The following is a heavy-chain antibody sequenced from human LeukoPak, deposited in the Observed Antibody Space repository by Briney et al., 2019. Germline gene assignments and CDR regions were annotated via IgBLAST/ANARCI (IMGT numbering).Heavy chain of an antibody. CDR3: ARDRVGQQLVGRNYYYYYMDV. J-gene: IGHJ6*03. CDR1: GGSISSYY. CDR2: IYYDGST. V-gene: IGHV4-59*01. Sequence: SETLSLTCTVSGGSISSYYWSWIRQSPGKGLEWIGYIYYDGSTNYNPSLRGRVTISVDTPKNQFSLKLSSVTAADTAVYYCARDRVGQQLVGRNYYYYYMDVWGKGTTVTISS. D-gene: IGHD6-13*01.